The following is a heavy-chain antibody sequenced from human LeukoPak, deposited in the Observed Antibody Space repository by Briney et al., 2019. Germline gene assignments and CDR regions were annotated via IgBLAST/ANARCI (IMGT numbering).Heavy chain of an antibody. Sequence: PSETLSLTCTVSGGSISSSSYYWGWIRQPPGKGLEWIGSISNRGSTYYSPSLKRRITIAVDTSKNHFSLKLSSVTAADTAVYYCARTAVAARNYFYYMDVWGKGTTVTVSS. CDR3: ARTAVAARNYFYYMDV. D-gene: IGHD6-6*01. J-gene: IGHJ6*03. V-gene: IGHV4-39*07. CDR1: GGSISSSSYY. CDR2: ISNRGST.